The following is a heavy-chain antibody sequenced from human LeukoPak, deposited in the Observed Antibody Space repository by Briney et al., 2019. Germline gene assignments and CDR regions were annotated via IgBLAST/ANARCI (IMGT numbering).Heavy chain of an antibody. CDR3: SLYSYGPSGAYYFDY. V-gene: IGHV4-4*07. J-gene: IGHJ4*02. Sequence: SETLSLTCTVSGGSISSYYWSWIRQPAGKGLEWIGRIYTSGSTNYNPSLKSRVTMSVDTSKNQFSLKLSSVTAADTAVYYCSLYSYGPSGAYYFDYWGQGTLVTVSS. D-gene: IGHD5-18*01. CDR1: GGSISSYY. CDR2: IYTSGST.